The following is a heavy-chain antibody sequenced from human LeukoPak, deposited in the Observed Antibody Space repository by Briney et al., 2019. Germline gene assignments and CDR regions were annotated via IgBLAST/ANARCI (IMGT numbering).Heavy chain of an antibody. CDR2: INHSGST. J-gene: IGHJ4*02. Sequence: SETLSLICAVYGGSFSGYYWRWIRQPPGKGLEWIGEINHSGSTNYIQSLKSRVTIQVGTYNNQLSLTASSVTAADTAVYFCARGGSYYDSSGYYRTSYFDYWGQGTLVTVYS. V-gene: IGHV4-34*01. CDR3: ARGGSYYDSSGYYRTSYFDY. CDR1: GGSFSGYY. D-gene: IGHD3-22*01.